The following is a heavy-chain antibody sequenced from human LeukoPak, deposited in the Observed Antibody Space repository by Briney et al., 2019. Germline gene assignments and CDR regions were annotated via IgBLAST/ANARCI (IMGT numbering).Heavy chain of an antibody. V-gene: IGHV3-9*01. J-gene: IGHJ4*02. D-gene: IGHD1-14*01. Sequence: GGSLRLSCAASGFTFDDYAMHWVRQAPGKGLEWVSGISWNSGSIGYADSVKGRFTISRDNAKNSLYLQMNSLRVEDTALYYCAKDLNPNRGTQYYFDYWGQGALVTVSS. CDR2: ISWNSGSI. CDR3: AKDLNPNRGTQYYFDY. CDR1: GFTFDDYA.